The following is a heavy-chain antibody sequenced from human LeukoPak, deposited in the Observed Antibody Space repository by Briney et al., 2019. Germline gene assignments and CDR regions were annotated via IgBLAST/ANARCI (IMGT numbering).Heavy chain of an antibody. Sequence: PGGSLRLSCVGSGITFSSYWMNWVRQAPGKGLEWVAIIKQDGSVAHYVDSVKGRLTISRDNAKNSLYLQINNRRAEDTAVYYCAGGQGYLIQLWGQGTLVTVSS. V-gene: IGHV3-7*01. CDR1: GITFSSYW. D-gene: IGHD2-15*01. J-gene: IGHJ4*02. CDR3: AGGQGYLIQL. CDR2: IKQDGSVA.